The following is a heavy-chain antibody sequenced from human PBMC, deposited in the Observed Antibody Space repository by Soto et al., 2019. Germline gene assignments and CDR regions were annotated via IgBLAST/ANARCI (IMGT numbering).Heavy chain of an antibody. CDR3: ARGLKWPDS. CDR1: GDSITGGSGY. J-gene: IGHJ4*02. Sequence: QVQLQESGPGLVKPSQTLSLTCTVSGDSITGGSGYWSWVRQHPGRGLEWLGYIFHSGRTYYSPSLSSRLTLSIDTSNNQLSLHLRSVTAADTAVYYCARGLKWPDSWGQGTLVTVSS. CDR2: IFHSGRT. V-gene: IGHV4-31*03. D-gene: IGHD5-12*01.